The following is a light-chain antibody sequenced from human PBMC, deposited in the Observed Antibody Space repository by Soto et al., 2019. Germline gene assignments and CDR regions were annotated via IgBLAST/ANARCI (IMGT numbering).Light chain of an antibody. CDR3: QQYNNCPGT. V-gene: IGKV3-15*01. CDR2: GAS. CDR1: QSVSRN. Sequence: EIVMTQSPATLSVSPGERATLSCRASQSVSRNLAWYQQKPGQAPRLLIYGASTRATGIPARFSGSGSGTEFTLTISSLQSEDFAVYYCQQYNNCPGTFGQGTKVEIK. J-gene: IGKJ1*01.